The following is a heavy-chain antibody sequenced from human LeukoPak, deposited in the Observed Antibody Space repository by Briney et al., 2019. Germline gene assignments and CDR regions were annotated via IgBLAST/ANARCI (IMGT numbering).Heavy chain of an antibody. D-gene: IGHD1-7*01. CDR1: GFTFSSYS. V-gene: IGHV3-21*01. J-gene: IGHJ6*03. CDR2: ISSSSSYI. CDR3: ARDSDGTTGYMDV. Sequence: PGGSLRLSCAASGFTFSSYSMNWVRQAPGKGLEWVSSISSSSSYIYYADSVKGRFTISRDNAKNSLYLQMNSLRAEDTAVYYCARDSDGTTGYMDVWGKGTTVTVSS.